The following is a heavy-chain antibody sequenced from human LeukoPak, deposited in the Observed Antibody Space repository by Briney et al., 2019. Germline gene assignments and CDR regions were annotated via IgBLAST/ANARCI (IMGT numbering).Heavy chain of an antibody. V-gene: IGHV3-23*01. CDR1: GFTFSSYA. J-gene: IGHJ4*02. Sequence: GGSLRLSCAASGFTFSSYAMSWVRQAPGKGLEWVSTINGGGVNTHYADSVGGRFTISRGNSKNTLFLQMNSLRDEDTAVYYCAKDLYSNYGPADYWGQGNLVTVSS. CDR2: INGGGVNT. D-gene: IGHD4-11*01. CDR3: AKDLYSNYGPADY.